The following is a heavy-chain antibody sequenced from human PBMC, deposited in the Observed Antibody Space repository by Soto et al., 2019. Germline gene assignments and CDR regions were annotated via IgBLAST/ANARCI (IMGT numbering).Heavy chain of an antibody. CDR3: ARGKGYCSGGSCKNWFDP. J-gene: IGHJ5*02. CDR1: GGSFSGYY. D-gene: IGHD2-15*01. V-gene: IGHV4-34*01. CDR2: INHSGST. Sequence: QVQLQQWGAGLLKPSETLSLTCAVYGGSFSGYYWSWIRQPPGKGREWIGEINHSGSTNYNPSLKSRVTISVDTSKNQFSLKLSSVTAADTAVYYCARGKGYCSGGSCKNWFDPWGQGTLVTVSS.